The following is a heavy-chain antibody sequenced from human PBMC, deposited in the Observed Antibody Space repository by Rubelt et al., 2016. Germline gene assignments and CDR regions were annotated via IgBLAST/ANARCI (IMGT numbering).Heavy chain of an antibody. D-gene: IGHD6-19*01. V-gene: IGHV4-39*07. J-gene: IGHJ4*02. CDR1: GGSISSSSYY. CDR2: IYYSGST. CDR3: AREQWLVYDY. Sequence: QLQLQESGPGLVKPSETLSLTCTVSGGSISSSSYYWGWIRQPPGKGLEWIGSIYYSGSTYYNPSLKCRVTISVDTSKNQFSLRLSSVTAADTAVYYCAREQWLVYDYWGQGTLVTVSS.